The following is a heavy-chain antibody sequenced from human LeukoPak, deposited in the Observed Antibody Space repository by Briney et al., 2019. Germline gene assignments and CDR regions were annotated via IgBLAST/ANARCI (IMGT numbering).Heavy chain of an antibody. J-gene: IGHJ4*02. CDR3: AREGSYLGHFDH. V-gene: IGHV4-4*07. Sequence: PSETLSLTCTVSGGSISSYYWSWIRQPAGKGLEWIGRTYTSGSTNYNPSLKSRVTMSVDTSKNQFSLRLSSVTAADTAVYYCAREGSYLGHFDHWGQGTLVTVSS. CDR1: GGSISSYY. CDR2: TYTSGST. D-gene: IGHD1-26*01.